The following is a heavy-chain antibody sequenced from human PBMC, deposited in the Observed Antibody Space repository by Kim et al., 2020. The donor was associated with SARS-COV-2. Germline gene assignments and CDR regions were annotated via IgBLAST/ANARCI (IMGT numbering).Heavy chain of an antibody. V-gene: IGHV4-59*01. CDR3: ARVWRGAFDI. D-gene: IGHD3-10*01. J-gene: IGHJ3*02. Sequence: SPNYNPPLKSRVTISVDTSKNQFSLKLSSVTAADTAVYYCARVWRGAFDIWGQGTMVTVSS. CDR2: SP.